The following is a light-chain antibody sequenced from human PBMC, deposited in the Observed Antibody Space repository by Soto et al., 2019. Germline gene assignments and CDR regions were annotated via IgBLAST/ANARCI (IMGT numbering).Light chain of an antibody. V-gene: IGKV3-15*01. CDR1: QTVRNN. J-gene: IGKJ5*01. CDR2: DTS. CDR3: HPDDPLLRIT. Sequence: AESEGTLSLSPEERVTLSCRASQTVRNNHLAWYQQKPGQAPRLLIYDTSTRATGIPARFSGSGSGTEFTLTISSLQSADLAVCLGHPDDPLLRITWGQATRLEIK.